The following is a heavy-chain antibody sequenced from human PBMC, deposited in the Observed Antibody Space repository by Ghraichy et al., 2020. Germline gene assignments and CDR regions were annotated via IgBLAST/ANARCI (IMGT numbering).Heavy chain of an antibody. V-gene: IGHV3-20*04. CDR3: ARKTYESSGYYDAFDI. CDR2: LNRNGGSR. CDR1: GFSFEDYD. J-gene: IGHJ3*02. D-gene: IGHD3-22*01. Sequence: GESLNISCAVSGFSFEDYDMAWVRQAPGKGLEWVSGLNRNGGSRLYGHSVTGRFTISGDNAKNSLYLQMNSLRADDTALYYCARKTYESSGYYDAFDIWGQGTKVTVSS.